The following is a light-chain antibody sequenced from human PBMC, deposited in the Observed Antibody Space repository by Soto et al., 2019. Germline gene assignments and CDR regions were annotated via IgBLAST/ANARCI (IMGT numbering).Light chain of an antibody. CDR1: QSVRSN. Sequence: EIVMTQSPATLSVSPGERATLSCRASQSVRSNLAWYQPNPGQAPRLLIHGASTRATGIPVRFSGSGSGTEFTLTIISLQSEDFVVYYCQQYQDGWKFGQGTKVDIK. J-gene: IGKJ1*01. CDR3: QQYQDGWK. V-gene: IGKV3-15*01. CDR2: GAS.